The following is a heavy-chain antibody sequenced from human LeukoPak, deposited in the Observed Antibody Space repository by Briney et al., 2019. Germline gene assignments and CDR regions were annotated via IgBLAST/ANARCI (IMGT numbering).Heavy chain of an antibody. CDR1: GGSISSGGYS. CDR2: IYHSGST. V-gene: IGHV4-30-2*01. D-gene: IGHD5-18*01. Sequence: PSETLSLTCAVSGGSISSGGYSWSWIRQPPGKGLEWIGYIYHSGSTHYNPSLKSRVTISVDRSKNQFSLKLSSVTAADTAVYYCARVGYSYGETFDYWGQGTLVTVSS. J-gene: IGHJ4*02. CDR3: ARVGYSYGETFDY.